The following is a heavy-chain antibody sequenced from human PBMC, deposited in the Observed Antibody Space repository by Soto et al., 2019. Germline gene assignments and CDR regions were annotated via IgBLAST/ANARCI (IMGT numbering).Heavy chain of an antibody. J-gene: IGHJ4*02. CDR3: ARGYGRNFDY. Sequence: SETLSLTCTVSGDSISRNSYYWGWVRQPPGKGLEWIGSIYHTGRTNHNPSLKSRVTISVDTSKNQFSLRLTSVTAADTAVYYCARGYGRNFDYWGQGTLVTVSS. V-gene: IGHV4-39*01. D-gene: IGHD5-18*01. CDR1: GDSISRNSYY. CDR2: IYHTGRT.